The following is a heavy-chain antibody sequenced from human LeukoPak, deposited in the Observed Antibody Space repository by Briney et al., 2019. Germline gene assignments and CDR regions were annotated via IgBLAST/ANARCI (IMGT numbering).Heavy chain of an antibody. D-gene: IGHD4-17*01. CDR1: GYTFTSHD. J-gene: IGHJ5*02. V-gene: IGHV1-8*01. CDR3: VRAIRTTVTTFWFDP. Sequence: GASVTVSFKASGYTFTSHDINWVRQATGQGLEWMGWMNPNSGNRGYAQKFQGRVTMTRNTSISTAYMELSSLRSEDTAVYYCVRAIRTTVTTFWFDPWGQGTLVTVSS. CDR2: MNPNSGNR.